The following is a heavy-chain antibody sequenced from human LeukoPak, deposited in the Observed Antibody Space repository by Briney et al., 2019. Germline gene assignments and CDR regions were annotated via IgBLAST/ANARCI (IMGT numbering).Heavy chain of an antibody. J-gene: IGHJ4*02. Sequence: LSSGGLTIFYADSVKGRFTISRDNTKNSIFIDMTNLRAEDMAVYYCARDFDYGDYIDFWGQGTLVAVSS. CDR3: ARDFDYGDYIDF. CDR2: LSSGGLTI. V-gene: IGHV3-48*03. D-gene: IGHD4-17*01.